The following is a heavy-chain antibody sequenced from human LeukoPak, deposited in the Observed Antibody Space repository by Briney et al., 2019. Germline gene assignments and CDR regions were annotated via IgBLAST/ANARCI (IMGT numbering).Heavy chain of an antibody. CDR1: GFTFSSYA. D-gene: IGHD6-13*01. J-gene: IGHJ4*02. V-gene: IGHV3-23*01. CDR2: ISGSGGST. Sequence: PGGSLRLSCAASGFTFSSYAMSWVRQAPGKGLEWVSAISGSGGSTYYAGSVKGRFTISRDNSKNTLYLQMNSLRAEDTAEYYCAKDRQLVLYYFDYWGQGTLVTVSS. CDR3: AKDRQLVLYYFDY.